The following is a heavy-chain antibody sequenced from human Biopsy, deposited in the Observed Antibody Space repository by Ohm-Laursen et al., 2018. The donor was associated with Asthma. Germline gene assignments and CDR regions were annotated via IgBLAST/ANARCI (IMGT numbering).Heavy chain of an antibody. Sequence: SVKVSCKASGYTVINYAIHWVRQAPGQRLECIGWIKAGDGYTKYSQKFQGRVTITRDTSASTAYMDLSSLRSEDTAVYYCARTYYDFLTGQVNDAFGIWGQGTVVTVSS. CDR3: ARTYYDFLTGQVNDAFGI. CDR2: IKAGDGYT. D-gene: IGHD3-9*01. CDR1: GYTVINYA. J-gene: IGHJ3*02. V-gene: IGHV1-3*01.